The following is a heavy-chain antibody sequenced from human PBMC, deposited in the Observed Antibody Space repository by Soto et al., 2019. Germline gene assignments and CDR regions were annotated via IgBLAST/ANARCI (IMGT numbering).Heavy chain of an antibody. CDR1: GFTFSTYG. CDR2: ISSGSNTI. CDR3: VMGLKLPYPPRPYGMDV. J-gene: IGHJ6*02. D-gene: IGHD5-12*01. V-gene: IGHV3-48*02. Sequence: PGGSLRLSCAASGFTFSTYGMNWVRQAPGKGLQWVSYISSGSNTIYYADSVEGRFTISRDNAKNSLYLQLNRLRDEDTAVYYCVMGLKLPYPPRPYGMDVWGQGTTVTV.